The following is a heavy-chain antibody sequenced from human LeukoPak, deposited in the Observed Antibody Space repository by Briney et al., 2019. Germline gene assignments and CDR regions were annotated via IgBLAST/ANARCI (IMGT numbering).Heavy chain of an antibody. D-gene: IGHD2-15*01. CDR2: IYYSGST. CDR1: GGSISSYY. J-gene: IGHJ4*02. Sequence: SETLSLTCTVAGGSISSYYWSWIRQPPGKGLEWSGYIYYSGSTNSNPSLKSRVTISVDTSKNQFSLKLSSVIPADTAVYYCARAGYSGYDGRYCSGGSCYFDYFDYCGQGTLVTVSS. V-gene: IGHV4-59*01. CDR3: ARAGYSGYDGRYCSGGSCYFDYFDY.